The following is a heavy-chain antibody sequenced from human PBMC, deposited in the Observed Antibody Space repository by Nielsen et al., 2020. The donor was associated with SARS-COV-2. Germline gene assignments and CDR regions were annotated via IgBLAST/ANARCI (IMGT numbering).Heavy chain of an antibody. D-gene: IGHD3-9*01. J-gene: IGHJ3*01. CDR3: VRAPDYDVLTGYYPDGFDV. V-gene: IGHV4-34*01. CDR2: ITHGGTT. Sequence: WIRQPPGKGLEWIGEITHGGTTNYNPSLKSRVTMSVDTSKNQFSLKLTSVTAADTAAYYCVRAPDYDVLTGYYPDGFDVWGRGTMVTVSS.